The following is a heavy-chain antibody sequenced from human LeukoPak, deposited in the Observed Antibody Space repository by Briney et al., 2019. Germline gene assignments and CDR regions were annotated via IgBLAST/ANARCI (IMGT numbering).Heavy chain of an antibody. CDR3: AGPGSSGSYFDY. CDR1: GGSLSSSSYY. J-gene: IGHJ4*02. D-gene: IGHD3-22*01. V-gene: IGHV4-39*01. CDR2: NYYSGST. Sequence: PETLSLTCIDPGGSLSSSSYYWGWTRQPQGEGLEWIGCNYYSGSTYFYPSLKTRVTISVDTSKNQFSLKLSSVTAADTAVYYCAGPGSSGSYFDYWGQGTLVTVSS.